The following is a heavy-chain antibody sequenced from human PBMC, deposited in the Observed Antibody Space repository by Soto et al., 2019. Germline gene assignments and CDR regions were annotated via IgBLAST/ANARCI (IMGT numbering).Heavy chain of an antibody. CDR2: FFLFFGTE. Sequence: GASVKVSCKASGGTFSSYAISWVRQAPGQGLEWMGWFFLFFGTEIYAKKFQGRVTFTADDSMSTAYLELSSLRSEDTSVFYCARDRYGDVNYYYYGMDVWGQGTTVTVSS. J-gene: IGHJ6*02. D-gene: IGHD4-17*01. CDR3: ARDRYGDVNYYYYGMDV. V-gene: IGHV1-69*13. CDR1: GGTFSSYA.